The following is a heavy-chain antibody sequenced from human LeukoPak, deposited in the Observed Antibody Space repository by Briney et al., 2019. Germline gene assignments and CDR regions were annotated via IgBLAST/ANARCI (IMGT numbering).Heavy chain of an antibody. Sequence: SETLSLTCTVSGGSISIYYWSWIRQPPGKGLEWIGYIHYSGSTNYNPSLKCRVTISVDTSKNQFSLKLSSVTAADTAVYYCARASSGYRFGAFDIWGQGTMVTVSS. CDR1: GGSISIYY. D-gene: IGHD5-18*01. V-gene: IGHV4-59*01. J-gene: IGHJ3*02. CDR3: ARASSGYRFGAFDI. CDR2: IHYSGST.